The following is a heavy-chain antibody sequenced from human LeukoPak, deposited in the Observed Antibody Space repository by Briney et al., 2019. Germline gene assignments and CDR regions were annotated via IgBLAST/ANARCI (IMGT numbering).Heavy chain of an antibody. D-gene: IGHD3-10*01. J-gene: IGHJ4*02. Sequence: ASVKVYCKASGYTFTGYYMHWVRQAPGQGLEWMGWINPNSGGTNYAQKFQGRVTMTRDTSISTDYMEPSRLRSDDTAVYYCAKDYGGPSWFGGIDSWGQGTQVTVSS. V-gene: IGHV1-2*02. CDR3: AKDYGGPSWFGGIDS. CDR2: INPNSGGT. CDR1: GYTFTGYY.